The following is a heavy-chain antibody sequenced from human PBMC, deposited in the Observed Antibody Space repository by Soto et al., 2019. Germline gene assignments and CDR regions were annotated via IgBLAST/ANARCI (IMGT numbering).Heavy chain of an antibody. CDR2: IYHSGST. CDR1: GGSISSGGYS. Sequence: SETLSLTCAVSGGSISSGGYSWSWIRQPPGKGLEWIGYIYHSGSTYYNPSLKSRVTISVDRSKNQFSLKLSSVTATDTAVYYCARDRVHPGYWGQGTLVPVSS. J-gene: IGHJ4*02. V-gene: IGHV4-30-2*01. CDR3: ARDRVHPGY.